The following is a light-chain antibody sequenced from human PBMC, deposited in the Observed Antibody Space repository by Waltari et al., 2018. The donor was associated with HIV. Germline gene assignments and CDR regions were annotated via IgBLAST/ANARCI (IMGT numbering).Light chain of an antibody. CDR3: HQYKSRPYT. CDR1: ESVVNY. CDR2: GAS. V-gene: IGKV3-15*01. Sequence: EIVMTQSPATLSLSPGERATLSCKASESVVNYLAWYQQTPGQAPGLLIYGASTTATGVAGRFSGNGSGTEFTLTINSLQPEDCAIYYCHQYKSRPYTFGQGTKLEI. J-gene: IGKJ2*01.